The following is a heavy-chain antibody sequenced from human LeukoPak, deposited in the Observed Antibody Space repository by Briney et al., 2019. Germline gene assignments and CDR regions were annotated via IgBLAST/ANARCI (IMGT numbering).Heavy chain of an antibody. CDR3: ARGDYSSSFSWFDP. CDR1: GFTVSSNS. CDR2: IYSGTI. V-gene: IGHV3-66*03. J-gene: IGHJ5*02. D-gene: IGHD6-6*01. Sequence: PGGSLRLSCTVSGFTVSSNSMSWVRQAPGKGLEWVSFIYSGTIHYSDSVKGRFTISRDNSKNTLYLQMNSLRAEDTAVYYCARGDYSSSFSWFDPWGQGTLVTVSS.